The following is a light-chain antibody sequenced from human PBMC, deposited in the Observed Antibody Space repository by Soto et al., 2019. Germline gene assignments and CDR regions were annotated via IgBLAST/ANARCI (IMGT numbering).Light chain of an antibody. CDR3: QERSDWPLT. CDR2: DAS. J-gene: IGKJ4*01. Sequence: EIVLTQSPATLSLSPGERATLSCRASQSVTTYLAWYQQKPGQAPRLLIYDASKRATGIPARFTGSGSGTDFTLTISSLEPEDFAVYYCQERSDWPLTFGGGTKVEIK. CDR1: QSVTTY. V-gene: IGKV3-11*01.